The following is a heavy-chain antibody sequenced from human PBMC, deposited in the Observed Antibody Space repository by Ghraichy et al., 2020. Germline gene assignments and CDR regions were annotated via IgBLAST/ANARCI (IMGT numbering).Heavy chain of an antibody. CDR2: IKGDGSDK. J-gene: IGHJ2*01. V-gene: IGHV3-7*01. Sequence: GESLNISCAASGFTFSSFWMSWVRQAPGKGLEWVANIKGDGSDKYYVDSVKGRFTVSRDNAKNSLFLQINSLRAEDTAVYYCARRYFDLWGRGTLVTVSS. CDR1: GFTFSSFW. CDR3: ARRYFDL.